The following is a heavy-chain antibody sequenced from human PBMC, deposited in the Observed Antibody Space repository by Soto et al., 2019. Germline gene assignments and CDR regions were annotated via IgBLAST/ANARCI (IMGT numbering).Heavy chain of an antibody. Sequence: SVKVSCKASGGTFSSYTISWVRQAPGQGLEWMGRIIPILGIANYAQKFQGRVTITADKSTSTAYMELSSLRSEDTAVYYCARDLNRYVVVPADYYYYMDVWGKGTTVIVAS. J-gene: IGHJ6*03. V-gene: IGHV1-69*04. CDR1: GGTFSSYT. D-gene: IGHD2-2*01. CDR2: IIPILGIA. CDR3: ARDLNRYVVVPADYYYYMDV.